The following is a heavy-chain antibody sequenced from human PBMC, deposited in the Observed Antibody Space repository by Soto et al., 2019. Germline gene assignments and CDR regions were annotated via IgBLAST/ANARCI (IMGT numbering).Heavy chain of an antibody. V-gene: IGHV4-39*01. CDR1: VGSISSSSYY. CDR3: ARPSEGATGAFDS. J-gene: IGHJ3*02. D-gene: IGHD1-26*01. CDR2: IYYSGST. Sequence: SETLSLTCTVSVGSISSSSYYWGWIRQPPGKGLEWIGSIYYSGSTYYNPSLKSRVTISVDTSKNQFSLKLSSVTAADTAVYYWARPSEGATGAFDSWGQGTMVTV.